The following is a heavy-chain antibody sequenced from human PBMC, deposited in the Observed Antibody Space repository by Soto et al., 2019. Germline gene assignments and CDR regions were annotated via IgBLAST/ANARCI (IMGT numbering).Heavy chain of an antibody. CDR3: ARDRLYCTNGVCYRYSGFDY. CDR2: IKQDGSEK. V-gene: IGHV3-7*05. CDR1: GFTFSSYW. D-gene: IGHD2-8*01. Sequence: EVQLVESGGGLVQPGGSLRLSCAASGFTFSSYWMSWVRQAPGKGLEWVANIKQDGSEKYYVDSVKGRFTISRDNAKNSLYLQMNSLRAEDTAVYYCARDRLYCTNGVCYRYSGFDYWGQGTLVTVSS. J-gene: IGHJ4*02.